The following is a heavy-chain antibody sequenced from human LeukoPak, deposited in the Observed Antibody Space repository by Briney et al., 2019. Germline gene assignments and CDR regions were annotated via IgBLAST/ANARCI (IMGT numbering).Heavy chain of an antibody. CDR3: ARGPRYSSSWYPNWFDP. J-gene: IGHJ5*02. Sequence: YSPSLKSRVTISVDRSNNQFSLKLSSVTAADTAVYYCARGPRYSSSWYPNWFDPWGQGTLVTVSS. D-gene: IGHD6-13*01. V-gene: IGHV4-30-2*01.